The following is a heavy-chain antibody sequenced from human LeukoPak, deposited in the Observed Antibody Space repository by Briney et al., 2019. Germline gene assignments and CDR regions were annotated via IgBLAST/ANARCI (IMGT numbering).Heavy chain of an antibody. V-gene: IGHV3-7*01. CDR1: GFTFSSYW. J-gene: IGHJ5*02. Sequence: GGSLRLSCAASGFTFSSYWMSWVRQAPGKGLEWVANIEPDGSEKYYVDSVKGRFTISRDNAKNSLYLQMRSLRAEDTAVYYCARTVTMIVVVPNWFDPWGQGTLVTVSS. CDR3: ARTVTMIVVVPNWFDP. D-gene: IGHD3-22*01. CDR2: IEPDGSEK.